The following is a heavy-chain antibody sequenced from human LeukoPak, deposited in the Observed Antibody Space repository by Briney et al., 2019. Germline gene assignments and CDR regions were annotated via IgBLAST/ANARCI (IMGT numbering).Heavy chain of an antibody. CDR3: ARDQYDTWSRRGNFDS. CDR2: IKLDGSEK. V-gene: IGHV3-7*03. Sequence: HPGGSLRLSCVASGFTFGKYWMSWVRQAPGKGLEWVANIKLDGSEKNYVDSVKGRFTISRDNTKNSLYLQMNSLRAEDTAVFYCARDQYDTWSRRGNFDSWGQGTLVIVSS. D-gene: IGHD3-3*01. CDR1: GFTFGKYW. J-gene: IGHJ4*02.